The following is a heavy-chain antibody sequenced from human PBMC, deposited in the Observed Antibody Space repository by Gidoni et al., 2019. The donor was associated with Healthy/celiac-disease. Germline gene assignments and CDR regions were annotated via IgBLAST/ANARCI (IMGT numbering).Heavy chain of an antibody. CDR2: IIPIFGTA. J-gene: IGHJ4*02. CDR3: ARGYHDSSGPTLFDY. V-gene: IGHV1-69*01. Sequence: GLEWMGGIIPIFGTANYAQKFQGRVTITADESTSTAYMELSSLRSEDTAVYYCARGYHDSSGPTLFDYWGQGTLVTVSS. D-gene: IGHD3-22*01.